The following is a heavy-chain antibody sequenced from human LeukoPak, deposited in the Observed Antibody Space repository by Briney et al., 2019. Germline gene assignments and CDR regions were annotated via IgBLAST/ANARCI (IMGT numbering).Heavy chain of an antibody. CDR1: GFTFGSYD. D-gene: IGHD4-17*01. V-gene: IGHV3-23*01. CDR3: AKKGQADDYGKPD. Sequence: GGSLRLSCAASGFTFGSYDLSWVRQAPGKGLECVAAISRGVGSTYYADSVKGRFTISRDNSKDTLYLQMNNLRADDTAVYYCAKKGQADDYGKPDWGQGTLVTVSS. CDR2: ISRGVGST. J-gene: IGHJ4*02.